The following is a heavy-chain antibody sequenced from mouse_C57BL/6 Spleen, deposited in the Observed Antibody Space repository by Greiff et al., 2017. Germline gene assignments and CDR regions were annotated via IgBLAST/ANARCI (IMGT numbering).Heavy chain of an antibody. CDR2: IYPRSGNT. D-gene: IGHD1-1*01. V-gene: IGHV1-81*01. J-gene: IGHJ4*01. Sequence: QVQLQQSGAELARPGASVKLSCKASGYTFTSYGISWVKQRTGQGLEWIGEIYPRSGNTYYNEKFKGKATLTADKASSTAYMELRRLTSEDSAVYFCARGGTVVDYYAMDDWGQGTSVTVSS. CDR3: ARGGTVVDYYAMDD. CDR1: GYTFTSYG.